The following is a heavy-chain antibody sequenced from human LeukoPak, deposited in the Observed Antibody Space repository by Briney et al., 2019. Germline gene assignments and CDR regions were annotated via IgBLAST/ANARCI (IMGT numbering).Heavy chain of an antibody. D-gene: IGHD3-16*01. V-gene: IGHV4-34*11. CDR2: IYYSGYT. CDR1: GGSFSGYY. J-gene: IGHJ6*03. CDR3: ARETSQKGAHYMDV. Sequence: SETLSLTCAVYGGSFSGYYWSWIRQPPGKGLEWIGNIYYSGYTTYSPSLRSRVTISVDTSKNQFSLKLSSVTAADTAVYYCARETSQKGAHYMDVWGKGTTITISS.